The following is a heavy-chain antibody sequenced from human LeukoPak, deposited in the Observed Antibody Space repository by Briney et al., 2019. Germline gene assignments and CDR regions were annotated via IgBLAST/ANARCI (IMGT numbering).Heavy chain of an antibody. CDR3: ARGPILAGTIGYYYYYMDV. Sequence: GASVKVSCKASGYTFTSYDINWVRQATGQGLEWVGWMNPNSGNTGYAQKFQGRVTITRNTSISTAYMELSSLRSEDTAVYFCARGPILAGTIGYYYYYMDVWGKGTTVTVSS. CDR1: GYTFTSYD. CDR2: MNPNSGNT. V-gene: IGHV1-8*03. D-gene: IGHD5-12*01. J-gene: IGHJ6*03.